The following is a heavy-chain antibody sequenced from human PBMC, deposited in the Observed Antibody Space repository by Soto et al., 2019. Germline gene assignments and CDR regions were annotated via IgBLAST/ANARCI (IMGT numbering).Heavy chain of an antibody. J-gene: IGHJ4*02. Sequence: VQLVESGGGVVQPGRSLRLSCAASGFTFSDYAMLWVRQAPGKGLAWVAVVSHDGRNTHYADSVKGRFTISRDSSKNTVSLEMTSLRAEDTAVYYCAKGGRQWLVTSDFNYWGQGALVTVSS. CDR2: VSHDGRNT. D-gene: IGHD6-19*01. CDR3: AKGGRQWLVTSDFNY. V-gene: IGHV3-30*18. CDR1: GFTFSDYA.